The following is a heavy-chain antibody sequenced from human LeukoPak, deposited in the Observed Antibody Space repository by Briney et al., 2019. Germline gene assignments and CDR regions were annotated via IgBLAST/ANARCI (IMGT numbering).Heavy chain of an antibody. CDR1: GGSISSGDFY. CDR2: IYYSGNP. V-gene: IGHV4-30-4*01. Sequence: SQTLSLTCTVSGGSISSGDFYWSWIRQPPGKGLEWIGYIYYSGNPYYNPSLKSRVTISVDTSKNQFSLKLSSVTAADTALYYCARDRASYADYRHAFDIWGQGTMVTVSS. J-gene: IGHJ3*02. D-gene: IGHD4-17*01. CDR3: ARDRASYADYRHAFDI.